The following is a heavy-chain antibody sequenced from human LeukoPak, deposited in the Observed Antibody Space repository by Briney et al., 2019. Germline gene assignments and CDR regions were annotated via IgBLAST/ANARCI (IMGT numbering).Heavy chain of an antibody. V-gene: IGHV3-23*01. CDR2: ISGSGGST. D-gene: IGHD6-13*01. CDR3: AKSPAGSSWPSIDY. Sequence: GGSLRLPCAASGFTFSSYSMSWVRQAPGKGLECVAPISGSGGSTYYADSVRGRFTVSRDNSKNMLYLQMNSLRVEDTAVYYCAKSPAGSSWPSIDYWGQGTLVAVSS. CDR1: GFTFSSYS. J-gene: IGHJ4*02.